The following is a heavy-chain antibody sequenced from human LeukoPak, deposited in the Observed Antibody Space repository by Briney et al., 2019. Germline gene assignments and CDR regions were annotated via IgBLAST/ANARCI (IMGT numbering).Heavy chain of an antibody. D-gene: IGHD3-16*01. CDR1: GFTFSDYY. Sequence: KPGGSLRLSCAASGFTFSDYYMTWIRQAPGKGLECISYISSSGSIIYYADSVKGRFTISRDNAKNSLYLQMNSLRAEDTAVYYCAREEEGRGTGYYYMDVWGKGTTVTISS. V-gene: IGHV3-11*04. CDR3: AREEEGRGTGYYYMDV. J-gene: IGHJ6*03. CDR2: ISSSGSII.